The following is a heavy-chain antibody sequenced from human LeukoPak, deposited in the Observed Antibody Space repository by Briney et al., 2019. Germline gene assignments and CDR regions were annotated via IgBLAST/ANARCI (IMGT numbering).Heavy chain of an antibody. CDR1: GFTFSNYA. J-gene: IGHJ4*02. CDR3: ARTYYDILTGYSPYFDY. D-gene: IGHD3-9*01. V-gene: IGHV3-21*01. CDR2: ITASSTAI. Sequence: PGGSLRLSCAASGFTFSNYAMSWVRQAPGKGLEWVSSITASSTAIYSADSVKGRFTISRDNAKNFLYLQMNSLRAEDTAVYYCARTYYDILTGYSPYFDYWGQGILVTVSS.